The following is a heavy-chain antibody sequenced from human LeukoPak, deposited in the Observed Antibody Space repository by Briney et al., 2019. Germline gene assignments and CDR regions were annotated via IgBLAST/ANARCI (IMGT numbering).Heavy chain of an antibody. CDR1: GFTFSDYY. CDR3: IRGGSYFTY. Sequence: GGSLRLSCAASGFTFSDYYMTWVRQPPGKGLEWVSLTYSGGTTDYADSVQGRFTISRDDAKNTLYLQMHSLRVEDTAVYYCIRGGSYFTYWGQGTLATVSS. D-gene: IGHD3-10*01. J-gene: IGHJ4*02. V-gene: IGHV3-66*01. CDR2: TYSGGTT.